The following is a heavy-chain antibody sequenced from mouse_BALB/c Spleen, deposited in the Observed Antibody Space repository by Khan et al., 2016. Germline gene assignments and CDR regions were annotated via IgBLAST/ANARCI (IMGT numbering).Heavy chain of an antibody. CDR2: ILPGSGST. J-gene: IGHJ4*01. CDR3: AKSDDYYALDY. V-gene: IGHV1-9*01. Sequence: QVRLQQSGAELMKPGDSVKISCKASGYTFSIYWIEWGKQRLGHGLEWFGEILPGSGSTNYNEKLKGKATITADTSSNTSYMQLSSLTSEDSAVYYCAKSDDYYALDYWGQGTSVTVSS. CDR1: GYTFSIYW.